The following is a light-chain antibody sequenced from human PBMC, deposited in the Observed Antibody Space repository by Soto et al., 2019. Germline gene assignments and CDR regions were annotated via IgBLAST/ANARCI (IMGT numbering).Light chain of an antibody. CDR3: QSYDSSLSVVV. J-gene: IGLJ2*01. V-gene: IGLV1-40*01. CDR1: SSNIGAEYD. Sequence: QSVLTQRSSVSGAPGQTVTISCTGSSSNIGAEYDVHWYQQLPGGAPKLLIYESSDRLSGVPDRFSGSKSGASASLAITGLQAEDEANYYCQSYDSSLSVVVFGAGTKLTVL. CDR2: ESS.